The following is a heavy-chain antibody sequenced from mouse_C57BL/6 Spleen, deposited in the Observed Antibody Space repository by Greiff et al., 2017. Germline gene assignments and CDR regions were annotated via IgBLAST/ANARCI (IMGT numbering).Heavy chain of an antibody. CDR2: IYPGDGDT. V-gene: IGHV1-82*01. CDR1: GYAFSSSW. CDR3: AREGDYDPPFDY. Sequence: VQLQQSGPELVKPGASVKISCKASGYAFSSSWMNWVKQRPGKGLEWIGRIYPGDGDTNYNGKFKGKATLTADKSSSTAYMQLSSLTSEDSAVYFGAREGDYDPPFDYWGQGTTLTVSS. J-gene: IGHJ2*01. D-gene: IGHD2-4*01.